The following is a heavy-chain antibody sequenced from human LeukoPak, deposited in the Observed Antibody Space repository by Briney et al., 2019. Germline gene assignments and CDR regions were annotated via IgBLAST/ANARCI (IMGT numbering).Heavy chain of an antibody. CDR1: GDSVSSNSAA. CDR3: ARGWLTPDTFSWYFDY. Sequence: SQTLSLTCAISGDSVSSNSAAWNWIRQSPSRGLEWLGRTYYRSKWYNDYAVSVKSRITINPDTSKNQFSLQLNSVTPEDTAVYYCARGWLTPDTFSWYFDYWGQGTLVTVSS. V-gene: IGHV6-1*01. J-gene: IGHJ4*02. D-gene: IGHD5-12*01. CDR2: TYYRSKWYN.